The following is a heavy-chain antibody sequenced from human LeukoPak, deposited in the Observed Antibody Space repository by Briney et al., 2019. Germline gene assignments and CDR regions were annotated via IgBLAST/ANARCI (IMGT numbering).Heavy chain of an antibody. CDR2: IRYDGSNK. D-gene: IGHD6-13*01. CDR1: GFTFSSYG. CDR3: ARTPVRPLYSSSWYFYFQH. J-gene: IGHJ1*01. Sequence: PGGSLRLSCAASGFTFSSYGMHWVRQAPGKGLEWVAFIRYDGSNKYYADSVKGRFTISRDNSKNTLYLQMNSLRAEDTAVYYCARTPVRPLYSSSWYFYFQHWGQGTLVTVSS. V-gene: IGHV3-30*02.